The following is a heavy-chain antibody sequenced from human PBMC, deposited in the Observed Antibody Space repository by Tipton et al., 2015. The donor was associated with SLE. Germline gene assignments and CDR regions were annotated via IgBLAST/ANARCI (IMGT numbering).Heavy chain of an antibody. D-gene: IGHD3-10*01. V-gene: IGHV4-34*01. CDR2: INHSGST. Sequence: TLSLTCAVYGGSFSDYYWSWIRQPPGKGLEWIGEINHSGSTNYNPSLKSRVTISVDTSKNQFSLKLSSVTAADTAVYHCARGGAVYYYYYYMDVWGKGTTVTVSS. CDR3: ARGGAVYYYYYYMDV. CDR1: GGSFSDYY. J-gene: IGHJ6*03.